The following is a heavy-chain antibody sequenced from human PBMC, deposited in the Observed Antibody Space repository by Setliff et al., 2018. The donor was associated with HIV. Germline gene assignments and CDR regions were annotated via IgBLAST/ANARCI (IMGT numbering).Heavy chain of an antibody. J-gene: IGHJ6*02. V-gene: IGHV4-61*02. D-gene: IGHD2-21*02. CDR3: ARGVAVTAIHAYYYGLDV. CDR1: GGSINSGSHY. CDR2: FYSSRSN. Sequence: SETLSLTCTVSGGSINSGSHYWSWIRQPAGKGLEWIGRFYSSRSNSYNPSLKSRVTTSVDTSKNQFSLRLSSVTAADTAVYYCARGVAVTAIHAYYYGLDVWGQGTTVTVSS.